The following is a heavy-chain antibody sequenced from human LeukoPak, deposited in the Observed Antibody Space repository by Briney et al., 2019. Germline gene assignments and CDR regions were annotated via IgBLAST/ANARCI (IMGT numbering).Heavy chain of an antibody. D-gene: IGHD2-2*02. V-gene: IGHV4-38-2*02. J-gene: IGHJ4*02. CDR1: GYSISSGYY. CDR2: IYHSGST. Sequence: PSETLSLTCTVSGYSISSGYYWGWIRQPPGKGLEWIGSIYHSGSTYYNPSLKSRVTISVDTSKNQFSLKLSSVTAADTAVYYCAIAGDSSTSCYRCFGYWGQGTLVTVSS. CDR3: AIAGDSSTSCYRCFGY.